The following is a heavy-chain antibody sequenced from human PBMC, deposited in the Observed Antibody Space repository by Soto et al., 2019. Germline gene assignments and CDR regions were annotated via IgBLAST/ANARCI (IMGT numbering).Heavy chain of an antibody. CDR1: GFTFGSYA. J-gene: IGHJ4*02. V-gene: IGHV3-23*01. D-gene: IGHD3-22*01. CDR3: AKLYYYDSTGYFRNFDN. Sequence: PGGSLRLSCAASGFTFGSYAMGWVRQAPGKGLEWVSSVGPSGASTKYADSVKGRFTVSRDIFKSTLYLQMSSLRAEDAALYFCAKLYYYDSTGYFRNFDNWGQGSLVTVSS. CDR2: VGPSGAST.